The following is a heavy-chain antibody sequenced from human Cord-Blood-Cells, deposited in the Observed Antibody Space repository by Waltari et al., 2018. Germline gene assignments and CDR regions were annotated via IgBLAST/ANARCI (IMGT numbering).Heavy chain of an antibody. Sequence: EVQLLESGGGLVQPGGSLRLPCAASGFTFSSYAMSWVRQAPGKGLEWVSAISGSGGSTYYADSVKGRFTISRDNSKNTLYLQMNSLRAEDTAVYYCAKSKTGDRVAFDIWGQGTMVTVSS. CDR1: GFTFSSYA. CDR3: AKSKTGDRVAFDI. CDR2: ISGSGGST. D-gene: IGHD7-27*01. V-gene: IGHV3-23*01. J-gene: IGHJ3*02.